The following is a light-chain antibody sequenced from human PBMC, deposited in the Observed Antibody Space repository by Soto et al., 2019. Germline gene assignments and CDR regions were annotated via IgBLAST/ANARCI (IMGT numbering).Light chain of an antibody. V-gene: IGKV3-20*01. CDR3: QQVSSYPLT. CDR2: DAS. J-gene: IGKJ4*01. Sequence: EVVLTQSTATLSLSPGERATLSCRSSQTVRNNYLAWYQQKPGQAPRLLIYDASSRATGIPDRFSGGGSGTDFTLTISRLEPEDFAVYYCQQVSSYPLTFGGGTKVDI. CDR1: QTVRNNY.